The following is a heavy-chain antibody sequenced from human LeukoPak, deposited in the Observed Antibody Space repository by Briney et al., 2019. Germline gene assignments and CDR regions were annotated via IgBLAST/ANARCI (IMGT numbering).Heavy chain of an antibody. V-gene: IGHV1-18*01. D-gene: IGHD2-15*01. CDR2: ISAYNGNT. Sequence: ASVKVSYKASGYTFTSYGISWVRQAPGQGLEWMGWISAYNGNTNYAQKLQGRVTMTTDTSTSTAYMELRSLRSDDTAVYYCARSSSCSGGSCYSPFRYFDLWGRGTLVTVSS. CDR1: GYTFTSYG. J-gene: IGHJ2*01. CDR3: ARSSSCSGGSCYSPFRYFDL.